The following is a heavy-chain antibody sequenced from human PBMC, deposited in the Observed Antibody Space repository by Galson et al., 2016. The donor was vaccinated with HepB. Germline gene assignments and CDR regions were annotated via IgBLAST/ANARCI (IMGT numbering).Heavy chain of an antibody. CDR1: GGSITSTNW. D-gene: IGHD2-2*01. J-gene: IGHJ4*02. CDR2: IYHSGTT. CDR3: AREGLLGTTSCCKGFDY. Sequence: LSLTCAVSGGSITSTNWWGWVRQPPGKGLEWIGEIYHSGTTNYNPSLKSRVTMSVDKSNNQFSLKLTSATAADTAVYYCAREGLLGTTSCCKGFDYWGQGALVTVSS. V-gene: IGHV4-4*02.